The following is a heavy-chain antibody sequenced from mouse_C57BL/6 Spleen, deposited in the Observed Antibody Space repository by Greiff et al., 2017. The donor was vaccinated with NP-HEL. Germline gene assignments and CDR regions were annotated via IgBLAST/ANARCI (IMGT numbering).Heavy chain of an antibody. D-gene: IGHD1-1*01. Sequence: VQLQQSVAELVRPGASVKLSCTASGFNIKNTYMHWVKQRPEQGLEWIGRIDPANGNTKYAPKFQGKATITADTSSNTAYLQLSSLTSEDTAIYYCARREGYYYGSSYGYYAMDYWGQGTSVTVSS. J-gene: IGHJ4*01. V-gene: IGHV14-3*01. CDR3: ARREGYYYGSSYGYYAMDY. CDR2: IDPANGNT. CDR1: GFNIKNTY.